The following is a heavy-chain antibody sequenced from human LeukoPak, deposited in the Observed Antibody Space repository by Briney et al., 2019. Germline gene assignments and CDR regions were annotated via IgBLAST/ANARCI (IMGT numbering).Heavy chain of an antibody. Sequence: GGSLRLSCAASGFTFSRYWMHWVRQAPGAGLVWVARSNTDGRTTTYADSVKGRFTISRDNAKNLLYLQMNNLRAEDTAVYYCARIEDRDAAFDSWGQGTLVTVSS. D-gene: IGHD2-2*01. CDR2: SNTDGRTT. V-gene: IGHV3-74*01. CDR3: ARIEDRDAAFDS. J-gene: IGHJ4*02. CDR1: GFTFSRYW.